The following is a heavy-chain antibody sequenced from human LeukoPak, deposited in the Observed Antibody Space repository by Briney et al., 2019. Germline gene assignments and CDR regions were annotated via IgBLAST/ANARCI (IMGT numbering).Heavy chain of an antibody. D-gene: IGHD3-10*02. V-gene: IGHV4-61*02. CDR2: IYTSGAT. J-gene: IGHJ6*03. Sequence: SQTLSPTCTVSGGSISSGSQYWSWIRQPAGKGLEWIGRIYTSGATTYNPSLKSRVTISADTSKNQFSLRLSSVTAADTAVYYCARVFRFYMDVWGKGTTVTVSS. CDR1: GGSISSGSQY. CDR3: ARVFRFYMDV.